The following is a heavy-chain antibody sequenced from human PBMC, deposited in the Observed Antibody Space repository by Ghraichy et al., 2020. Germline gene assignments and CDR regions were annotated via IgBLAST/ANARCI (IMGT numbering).Heavy chain of an antibody. V-gene: IGHV4-59*01. CDR1: GGSISSYY. Sequence: SETLSLTCTVSGGSISSYYWSWIRQPPGKGLEWIGYIYYSGSTNYNPSLKSRVTISVDTSKNQFSLKLSSVTAADTAVYYCARATVTTGWWWYYFDYWGQGTLVTVSS. D-gene: IGHD4-17*01. J-gene: IGHJ4*02. CDR3: ARATVTTGWWWYYFDY. CDR2: IYYSGST.